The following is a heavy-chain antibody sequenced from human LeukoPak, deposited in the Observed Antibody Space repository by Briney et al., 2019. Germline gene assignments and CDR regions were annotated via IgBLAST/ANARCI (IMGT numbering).Heavy chain of an antibody. CDR2: ISSSSSYI. CDR1: GFTFSSYS. Sequence: GGSLRLSCAASGFTFSSYSMNWVRQAPGKGLEWVSSISSSSSYIYYADSVKGRFTISRDNAKNSLYLQMNNLRAEDTAVYYCARFFSSSGKADYWGQGTLVTVSS. J-gene: IGHJ4*02. V-gene: IGHV3-21*01. CDR3: ARFFSSSGKADY. D-gene: IGHD2-2*01.